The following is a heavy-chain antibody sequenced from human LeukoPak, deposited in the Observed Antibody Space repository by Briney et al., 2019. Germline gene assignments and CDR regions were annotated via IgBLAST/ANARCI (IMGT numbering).Heavy chain of an antibody. CDR1: GFTFSAYE. CDR3: AREVEWELPDY. Sequence: GGSLRLSCAASGFTFSAYEMNWVRQAPGKGPEWVSYITADGTNKYDADSVKGRFTISRDNAKNSLYLQMNSLRVDDTAIYYCAREVEWELPDYWGQGTLVTVSS. D-gene: IGHD1-26*01. CDR2: ITADGTNK. J-gene: IGHJ4*02. V-gene: IGHV3-48*03.